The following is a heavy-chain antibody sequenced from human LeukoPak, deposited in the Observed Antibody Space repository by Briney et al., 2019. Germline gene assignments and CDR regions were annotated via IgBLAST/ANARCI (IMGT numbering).Heavy chain of an antibody. CDR3: ATEAHITGTPFDP. CDR1: GYTFTSYG. Sequence: ASVEVSCKASGYTFTSYGISWVRQAPGQGLEWLGWISVYNGHTNYAQKLQGRVTMTTDTSTTTAYMELRTLRSDDTAVYYCATEAHITGTPFDPWGQGTLVTVSS. D-gene: IGHD1-20*01. V-gene: IGHV1-18*01. CDR2: ISVYNGHT. J-gene: IGHJ5*02.